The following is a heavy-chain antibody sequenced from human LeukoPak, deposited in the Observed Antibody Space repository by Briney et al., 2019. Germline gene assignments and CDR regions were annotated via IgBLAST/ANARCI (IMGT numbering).Heavy chain of an antibody. CDR3: AKDTQRKMRLAYDAFDI. V-gene: IGHV3-23*01. J-gene: IGHJ3*02. Sequence: SGGTFSSYAMSWVRQAPGKGLGWVSAISGSGGSTCYADSVKGRFTISRDNSKNTLYLQMKSLRAGDTAIFYCAKDTQRKMRLAYDAFDIWGQGTMVTVSS. D-gene: IGHD1-14*01. CDR2: ISGSGGST. CDR1: GGTFSSYA.